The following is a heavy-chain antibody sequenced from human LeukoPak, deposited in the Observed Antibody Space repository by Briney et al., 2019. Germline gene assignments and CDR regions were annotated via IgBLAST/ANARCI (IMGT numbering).Heavy chain of an antibody. CDR3: ARGVPDYGGLYYYYMDV. Sequence: GASVKVSCKASGYTFTGYYMHWVRQAPGQGLEWMGWINPNSGGTNYAQKFQGRVTMTRDTSISTAYMELSRLRSDDTAVYYCARGVPDYGGLYYYYMDVWGKGTTVTVSS. CDR1: GYTFTGYY. D-gene: IGHD4-23*01. CDR2: INPNSGGT. V-gene: IGHV1-2*02. J-gene: IGHJ6*03.